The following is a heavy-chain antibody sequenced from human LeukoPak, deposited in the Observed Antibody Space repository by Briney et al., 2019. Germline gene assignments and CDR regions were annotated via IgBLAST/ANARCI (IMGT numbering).Heavy chain of an antibody. CDR2: IYSGGST. CDR1: EFSVGSNY. V-gene: IGHV3-66*01. Sequence: PGGSLRLSCAASEFSVGSNYMTWVRQAPGKGLEWVSLIYSGGSTYYADSVKGRFTISRDNSKNTLYLQMNSLRAEDTAVYYCARSPPYYDFWSGYYRSAYFDYWGQGTLVTVSS. D-gene: IGHD3-3*01. CDR3: ARSPPYYDFWSGYYRSAYFDY. J-gene: IGHJ4*02.